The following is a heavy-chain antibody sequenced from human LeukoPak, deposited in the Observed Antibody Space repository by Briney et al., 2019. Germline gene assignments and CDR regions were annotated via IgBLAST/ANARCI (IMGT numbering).Heavy chain of an antibody. V-gene: IGHV4-39*07. CDR1: GGSISSSSYY. D-gene: IGHD6-13*01. J-gene: IGHJ4*02. CDR3: ARESPELSSPFDY. CDR2: IYHSGST. Sequence: SETLSLTCTVSGGSISSSSYYWGWIRQPPGKGLEWIGYIYHSGSTYYNPSLKSRVTISVDRSKNQFSLKLSSVTAADTAVYYCARESPELSSPFDYWGQGTLVTVSS.